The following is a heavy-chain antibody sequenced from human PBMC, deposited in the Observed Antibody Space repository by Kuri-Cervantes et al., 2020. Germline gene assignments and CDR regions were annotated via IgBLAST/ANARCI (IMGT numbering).Heavy chain of an antibody. CDR3: AKDGGDAFDI. V-gene: IGHV3-30*02. Sequence: GGSLRLSCAASGFTFSSYGMHWVRQAPGKGLEWVAVIWYDGSNKYYADSVKGRFTISRDSSKNTLYLQMNSLRAEDTAVYYCAKDGGDAFDIWGQGTMVTVSS. CDR1: GFTFSSYG. D-gene: IGHD2-15*01. J-gene: IGHJ3*02. CDR2: IWYDGSNK.